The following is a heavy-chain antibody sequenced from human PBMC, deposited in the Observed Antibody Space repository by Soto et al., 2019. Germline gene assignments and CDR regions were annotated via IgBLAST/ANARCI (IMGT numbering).Heavy chain of an antibody. CDR2: ISANSGDT. D-gene: IGHD6-13*01. Sequence: VASVKVSCKASGYTFTSYGISWVRQAPGQGLEWMGWISANSGDTNYAQKLQGRVTMTRDTSISTAYMELSRLRSDDTAVYYCARAAGGNYYYYMDVWGKGTTVTVSS. V-gene: IGHV1-18*01. CDR1: GYTFTSYG. J-gene: IGHJ6*03. CDR3: ARAAGGNYYYYMDV.